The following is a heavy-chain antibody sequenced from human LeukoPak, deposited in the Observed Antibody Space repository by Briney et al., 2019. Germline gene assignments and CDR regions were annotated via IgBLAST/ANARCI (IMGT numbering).Heavy chain of an antibody. Sequence: GGSLRLSCAASGFTFSGSAMHWVRQASGKGLEWVGRIRSKANGYATAYAASVKGRFTISRDDSKNTAYLQMNSLKTEDTAVYYCARDGWELGVDYWGQGTLVTVSS. CDR3: ARDGWELGVDY. D-gene: IGHD1-26*01. J-gene: IGHJ4*02. V-gene: IGHV3-73*01. CDR1: GFTFSGSA. CDR2: IRSKANGYAT.